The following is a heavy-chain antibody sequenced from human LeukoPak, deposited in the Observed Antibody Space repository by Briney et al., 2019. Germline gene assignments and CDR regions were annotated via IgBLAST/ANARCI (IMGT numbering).Heavy chain of an antibody. V-gene: IGHV3-48*01. CDR2: ISSSSSTI. Sequence: PGGSLRLSCAASGFTFSSYSMNWVRQAPGKGLEWVSYISSSSSTIYYADSVKGRFTISRDNAKNSLYLQMNSLRAEDTAVYYCARDPPYDIFKRLYYFDYWGQGTLVTVSS. D-gene: IGHD3-22*01. CDR1: GFTFSSYS. J-gene: IGHJ4*02. CDR3: ARDPPYDIFKRLYYFDY.